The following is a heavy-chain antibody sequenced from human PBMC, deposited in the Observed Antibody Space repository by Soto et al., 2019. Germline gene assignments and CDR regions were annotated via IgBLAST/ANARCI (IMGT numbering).Heavy chain of an antibody. V-gene: IGHV3-7*02. Sequence: EVQLVESGGGLVQPGGSLRLSCVASGFTFSDFCMTWIRQAPGKGLEWVANIKADGGEIHYVDSVKGRFTISRDNANNLVSLQMNSLRADDTVIYYCARGRAVAVWGQGTRVIVSS. D-gene: IGHD6-19*01. J-gene: IGHJ4*02. CDR3: ARGRAVAV. CDR2: IKADGGEI. CDR1: GFTFSDFC.